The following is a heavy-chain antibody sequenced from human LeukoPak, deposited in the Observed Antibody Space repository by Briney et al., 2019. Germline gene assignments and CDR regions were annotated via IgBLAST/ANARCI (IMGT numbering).Heavy chain of an antibody. CDR1: GFTLSDHY. J-gene: IGHJ4*02. V-gene: IGHV3-30-3*01. CDR3: ARDGYFDY. Sequence: PGGSLRLSCAASGFTLSDHYMDWVRQAPGKGLEWVAVISYDGSKEYYADSVKGRFTISRDNSKNTLYLQMNSLRPEDTAVYYCARDGYFDYWGQGNLVTVSS. CDR2: ISYDGSKE.